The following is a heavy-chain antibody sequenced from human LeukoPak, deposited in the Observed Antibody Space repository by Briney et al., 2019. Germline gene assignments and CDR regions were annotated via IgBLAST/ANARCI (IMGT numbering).Heavy chain of an antibody. CDR2: IRGSGGST. V-gene: IGHV3-23*01. J-gene: IGHJ4*02. D-gene: IGHD3-3*01. Sequence: PGGSLRLSCAASGFTFSSYAMSWVRQAPGKGREWVSAIRGSGGSTYYADSVKGRFTISRDNSKNTLYLQMNSLRAEDTAVYYCATSFSLGFDYWGQGTLVTVSS. CDR1: GFTFSSYA. CDR3: ATSFSLGFDY.